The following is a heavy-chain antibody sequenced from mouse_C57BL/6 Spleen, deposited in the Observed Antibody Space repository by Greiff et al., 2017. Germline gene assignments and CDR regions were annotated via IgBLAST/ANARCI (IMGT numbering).Heavy chain of an antibody. D-gene: IGHD1-1*01. CDR2: IYPGYGDT. CDR3: ARGYYGSSDYFDD. Sequence: QVQLQQSGAELVKPGASVKISCKASGYAFSSYWMNWVKQRPGKGLEWIGQIYPGYGDTNYNGKFKGKATLTADKSSSTAYMQLSSLTSEDSAVYFCARGYYGSSDYFDDWGQGTTLTVAS. J-gene: IGHJ2*01. V-gene: IGHV1-80*01. CDR1: GYAFSSYW.